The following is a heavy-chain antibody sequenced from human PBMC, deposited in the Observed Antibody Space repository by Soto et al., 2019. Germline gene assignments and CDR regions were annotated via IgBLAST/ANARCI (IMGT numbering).Heavy chain of an antibody. CDR3: ARAHCSGGSCYSVQHWFDP. V-gene: IGHV4-4*02. CDR2: MYHSGST. D-gene: IGHD2-15*01. Sequence: QMQQQESGPGLVKPSGNLSLTCAVSGGSISSSNWWSWVRQPPGKGLAWIGEMYHSGSTNHNPSLKGRVPISVDKSKNQGSLKLSSVTAADTAVYYCARAHCSGGSCYSVQHWFDPWGQGTLVTVSS. CDR1: GGSISSSNW. J-gene: IGHJ5*02.